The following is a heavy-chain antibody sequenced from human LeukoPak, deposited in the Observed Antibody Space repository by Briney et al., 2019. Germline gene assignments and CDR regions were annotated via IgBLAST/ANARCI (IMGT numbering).Heavy chain of an antibody. Sequence: PGGSLRLSCAASGFTFSSYAMSWIRQAPGKGLEWVSYISSSGSTIYYADSVKGRFTISRDNAKNSLYLQMNSLRAEDTAVYYCARVLSRYPYPSNWFDPWGQGTLVTVSS. D-gene: IGHD2-2*01. CDR1: GFTFSSYA. CDR3: ARVLSRYPYPSNWFDP. V-gene: IGHV3-11*01. J-gene: IGHJ5*02. CDR2: ISSSGSTI.